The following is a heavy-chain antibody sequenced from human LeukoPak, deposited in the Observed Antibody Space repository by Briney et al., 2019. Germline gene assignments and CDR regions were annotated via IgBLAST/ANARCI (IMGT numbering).Heavy chain of an antibody. CDR1: GASISSSGYY. D-gene: IGHD5-18*01. CDR2: IYYAGKT. V-gene: IGHV4-31*03. CDR3: XXXGXGHSYGPDF. Sequence: SETLSLTCTVSGASISSSGYYWSWIRQHPGKGLEWIGYIYYAGKTYYNPSLRGRVTMSMDRSKNQFSLKLSSVTEADTAVYXXXXXGXGHSYGPDFWGQGTLVTVSS. J-gene: IGHJ4*02.